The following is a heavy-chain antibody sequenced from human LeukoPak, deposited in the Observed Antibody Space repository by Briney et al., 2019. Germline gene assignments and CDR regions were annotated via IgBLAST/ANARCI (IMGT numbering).Heavy chain of an antibody. Sequence: SETLSLTCTVSGGSISSYYWSWIRQPPGKGLEWIGSIYYSGSTYYNPSLKSRVTISVDTSKNQFSLKLSSVTAADTAVYYCARDSLEKYCSGGSCSTFDYWGQGTLVTVSS. CDR2: IYYSGST. CDR3: ARDSLEKYCSGGSCSTFDY. V-gene: IGHV4-59*12. D-gene: IGHD2-15*01. CDR1: GGSISSYY. J-gene: IGHJ4*02.